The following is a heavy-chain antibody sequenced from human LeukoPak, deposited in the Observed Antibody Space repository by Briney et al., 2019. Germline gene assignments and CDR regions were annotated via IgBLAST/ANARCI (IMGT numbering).Heavy chain of an antibody. CDR1: GFTYGDYA. V-gene: IGHV3-49*04. D-gene: IGHD3-10*01. CDR3: TSDTMVRGVILNWFDP. Sequence: GGSLRLSWTASGFTYGDYAMSWVRQAPGKGLEGVGFIRSKAYGGTTEYAASVKGRFTISRDDFKSIAYLQMNSLKTEDTAVYYCTSDTMVRGVILNWFDPWGQGTLVTVSS. CDR2: IRSKAYGGTT. J-gene: IGHJ5*02.